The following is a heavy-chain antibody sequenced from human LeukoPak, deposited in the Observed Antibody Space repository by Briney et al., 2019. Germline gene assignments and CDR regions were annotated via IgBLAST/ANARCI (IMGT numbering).Heavy chain of an antibody. V-gene: IGHV3-30*18. J-gene: IGHJ6*03. CDR1: GFTFSSHG. CDR3: AKAGLWRYDFWSGYYTNGPYYYDYYMDV. Sequence: GGSLRLSCAASGFTFSSHGMHWVRQAPGKGLEWVAVISYDGSNKYYADSVKGRFTISRDNSKNTLSLQMNSLRAEDTAVYYCAKAGLWRYDFWSGYYTNGPYYYDYYMDVWGKGTTVTVSS. CDR2: ISYDGSNK. D-gene: IGHD3-3*01.